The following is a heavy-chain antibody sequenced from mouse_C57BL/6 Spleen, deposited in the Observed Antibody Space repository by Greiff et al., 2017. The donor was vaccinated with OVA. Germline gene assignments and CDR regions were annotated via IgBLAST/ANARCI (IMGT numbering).Heavy chain of an antibody. D-gene: IGHD2-5*01. V-gene: IGHV1-18*01. CDR3: ARKVSYYSNYVSYWYFDV. J-gene: IGHJ1*03. Sequence: VQLQQSGPELVKPGASVKIPCKASGYTFTDYNMDWVKQSHGKSLEWIGDINPNNGGTIYNQKFKGKATLTVDKSSSTAYMELRSLTSEDTAVYYCARKVSYYSNYVSYWYFDVWGTGTTVTVSS. CDR2: INPNNGGT. CDR1: GYTFTDYN.